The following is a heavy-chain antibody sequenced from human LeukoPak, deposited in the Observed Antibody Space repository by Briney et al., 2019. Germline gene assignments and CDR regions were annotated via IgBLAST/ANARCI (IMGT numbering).Heavy chain of an antibody. V-gene: IGHV4-59*01. D-gene: IGHD2-15*01. Sequence: SETLSLTCTVSGGSISSYYWSWIRQPPGKGLEWIGYIYYSGSTNYNPSLKSRVTISVDTSKNQFSLKLNSVTAADTAVYYCARLLLGYCSGGSCSDAFDIWGQGTMVTVSS. CDR1: GGSISSYY. J-gene: IGHJ3*02. CDR2: IYYSGST. CDR3: ARLLLGYCSGGSCSDAFDI.